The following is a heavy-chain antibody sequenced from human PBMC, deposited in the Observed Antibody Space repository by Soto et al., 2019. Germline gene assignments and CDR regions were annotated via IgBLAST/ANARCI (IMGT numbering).Heavy chain of an antibody. J-gene: IGHJ6*02. CDR1: GFSFSAYA. V-gene: IGHV3-23*01. CDR2: ISEGGGST. D-gene: IGHD4-17*01. CDR3: ATNTARYYYALDV. Sequence: GGSLRLSCVASGFSFSAYAMTWVRQAPGMGLEWVSGISEGGGSTYYADSVKGRFTISRDQSKNTLYLQVNSLRAEDTALYYCATNTARYYYALDVWGQGTTVTVSS.